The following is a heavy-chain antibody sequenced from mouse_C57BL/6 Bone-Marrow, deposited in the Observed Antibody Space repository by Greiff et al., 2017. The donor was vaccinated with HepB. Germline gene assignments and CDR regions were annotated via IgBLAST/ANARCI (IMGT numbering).Heavy chain of an antibody. V-gene: IGHV5-12*01. CDR1: GFTFSDYY. CDR3: ASRDYYGSSYDAMDY. Sequence: EVMLVESGGGLVQPGGSLKLSCAASGFTFSDYYMYWVRQTPEKRLEWVAYISNGGGSTYYPDTLKGRFTISRDNAKNTLYLQMSRLKSADTAMYYCASRDYYGSSYDAMDYWGQGTSVTVSS. D-gene: IGHD1-1*01. J-gene: IGHJ4*01. CDR2: ISNGGGST.